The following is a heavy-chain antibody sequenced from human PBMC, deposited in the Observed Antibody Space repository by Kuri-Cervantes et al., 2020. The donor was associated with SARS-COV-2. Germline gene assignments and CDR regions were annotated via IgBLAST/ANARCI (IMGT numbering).Heavy chain of an antibody. Sequence: GESLKISCAASGFTFSSYSMNWVRQAPGKGLEWVSSISSSSSYIYYADSVKGRFTISRDNAKNSLYLQMNSLRAEDTAVYYCARDPNYDSSGYYGLTFDYWGQGTLVTVSS. CDR1: GFTFSSYS. J-gene: IGHJ4*02. D-gene: IGHD3-22*01. CDR3: ARDPNYDSSGYYGLTFDY. CDR2: ISSSSSYI. V-gene: IGHV3-21*01.